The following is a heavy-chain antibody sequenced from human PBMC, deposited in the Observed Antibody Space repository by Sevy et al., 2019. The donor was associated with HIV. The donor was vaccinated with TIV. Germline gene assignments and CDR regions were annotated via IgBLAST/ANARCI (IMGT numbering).Heavy chain of an antibody. CDR1: GGTFSSYA. CDR3: ARSLGGDWGYYFDY. D-gene: IGHD2-21*02. CDR2: IIPIFGTA. Sequence: ASVKVSCKASGGTFSSYAISWVRQAPGQGLEWMGGIIPIFGTANYAQKFQGRVTITADKSTSTAYMELSSLRSEDTAVYYCARSLGGDWGYYFDYWGPGTLVTVSS. J-gene: IGHJ4*02. V-gene: IGHV1-69*06.